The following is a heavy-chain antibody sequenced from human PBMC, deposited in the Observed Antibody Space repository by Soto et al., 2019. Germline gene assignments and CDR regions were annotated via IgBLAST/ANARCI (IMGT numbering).Heavy chain of an antibody. CDR2: IIPIFGTA. V-gene: IGHV1-69*01. CDR1: GGTFSSYA. Sequence: QVQLVQSGAEVKKPGSSVKVSCKASGGTFSSYAISWVRQAPGQGLEWMGGIIPIFGTANYAQKFQGRVTITADESTGTAYMELSSLRSEDTAVYYCARDRYCSSTSCLSWDYYGMDVWGQGTTVTVSS. D-gene: IGHD2-2*01. J-gene: IGHJ6*02. CDR3: ARDRYCSSTSCLSWDYYGMDV.